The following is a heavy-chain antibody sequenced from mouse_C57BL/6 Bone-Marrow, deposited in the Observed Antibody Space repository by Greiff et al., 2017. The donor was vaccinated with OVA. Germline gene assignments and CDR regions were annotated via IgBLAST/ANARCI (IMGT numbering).Heavy chain of an antibody. CDR1: GFTFSSYA. J-gene: IGHJ3*01. CDR2: ISDGGSYT. D-gene: IGHD3-1*01. Sequence: EVQVVESGGGLVKPGGSLKLSCAASGFTFSSYAMSWVRQTPEKRLEWVATISDGGSYTYYPDNVKGRFTISRDNAKNNLYLQMSHLKSEDTAMYYCAGLPGAYWGQGTLVTVSA. V-gene: IGHV5-4*01. CDR3: AGLPGAY.